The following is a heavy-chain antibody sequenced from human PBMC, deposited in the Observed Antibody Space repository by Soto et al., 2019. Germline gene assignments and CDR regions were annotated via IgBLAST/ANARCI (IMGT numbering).Heavy chain of an antibody. V-gene: IGHV3-23*01. CDR3: AKGRGSSWTIDY. J-gene: IGHJ4*01. Sequence: DVELSESGGGLVQPAGSLRLSCAASGFNFRSYAMSWVRRAPGKGLEWVSAISGSGGTSYFADSVRGRFTISRDNSKNTLYLQLSSRRVEDTAEYFCAKGRGSSWTIDYWGHGTLVTASS. CDR2: ISGSGGTS. CDR1: GFNFRSYA. D-gene: IGHD6-13*01.